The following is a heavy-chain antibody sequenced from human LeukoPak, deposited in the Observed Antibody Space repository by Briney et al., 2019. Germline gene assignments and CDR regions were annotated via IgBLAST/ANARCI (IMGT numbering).Heavy chain of an antibody. CDR3: ARGVWFGGGM. D-gene: IGHD3-10*01. Sequence: GGSLRLSCAASGFTASSNYTSWVRQAPGKGLEWVSVIYSGDSTYYADSVKGRFTISTDNSKNTLYRQMNSMIAEDTAVYYCARGVWFGGGMGGRGTLVTVSS. J-gene: IGHJ4*02. CDR1: GFTASSNY. CDR2: IYSGDST. V-gene: IGHV3-53*01.